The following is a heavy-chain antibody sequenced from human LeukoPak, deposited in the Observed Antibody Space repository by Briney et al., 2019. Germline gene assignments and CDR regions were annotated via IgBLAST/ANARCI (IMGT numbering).Heavy chain of an antibody. D-gene: IGHD5-24*01. V-gene: IGHV4-59*01. Sequence: SETLSLTCTVSGGSISSYYWSWIRQPPGKGLEWIGYIYYSGSTNYNPSLKSRVTISVDTSKNQFSLKLSSVTAADTAVYYCARGGGYNLSYYYYYYYMDVWGKGTTVTVSS. CDR1: GGSISSYY. CDR2: IYYSGST. CDR3: ARGGGYNLSYYYYYYYMDV. J-gene: IGHJ6*03.